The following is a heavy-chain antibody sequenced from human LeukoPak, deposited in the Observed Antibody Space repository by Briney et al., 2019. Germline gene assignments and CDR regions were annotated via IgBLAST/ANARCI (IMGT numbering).Heavy chain of an antibody. J-gene: IGHJ5*02. CDR1: GYTSTSYG. CDR3: ARVVPAAIRNWFDP. CDR2: ISAYNGNT. V-gene: IGHV1-18*01. D-gene: IGHD2-2*01. Sequence: ASVKVSCKASGYTSTSYGISWVRQAPGQGLEWMGWISAYNGNTNYAQKLQGRVTMTTDTSTSTAYMELRSLRSDDTAVYYCARVVPAAIRNWFDPWGQGTLVTVSS.